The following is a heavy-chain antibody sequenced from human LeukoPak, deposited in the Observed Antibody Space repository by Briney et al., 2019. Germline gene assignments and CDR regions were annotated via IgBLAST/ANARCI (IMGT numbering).Heavy chain of an antibody. D-gene: IGHD6-19*01. CDR2: IYYSGST. J-gene: IGHJ3*02. V-gene: IGHV4-39*01. CDR3: ARHGPYYSSGWQNAFDI. Sequence: SETLSLXCTVSGGSTSSSSYYWGWIRQPPGKGLEWIGSIYYSGSTYYNPSLKSRVTISVDTSKNQFSLKLSSVTAADTAVYYCARHGPYYSSGWQNAFDIWGQGTMVTVSS. CDR1: GGSTSSSSYY.